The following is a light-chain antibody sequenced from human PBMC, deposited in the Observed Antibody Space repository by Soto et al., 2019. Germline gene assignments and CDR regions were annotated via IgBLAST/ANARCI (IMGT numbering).Light chain of an antibody. CDR2: GNS. Sequence: QSVLTQPPSVSGAPGQRVTISCTGSSSNIGAGYDVHWYQQLPGTAPKLLIYGNSNRPSGVPDRFSGSKSGTSASLAITGLQAEDEADYYCQAYYSSLSGLVFGTGTKFTVL. CDR1: SSNIGAGYD. V-gene: IGLV1-40*01. J-gene: IGLJ1*01. CDR3: QAYYSSLSGLV.